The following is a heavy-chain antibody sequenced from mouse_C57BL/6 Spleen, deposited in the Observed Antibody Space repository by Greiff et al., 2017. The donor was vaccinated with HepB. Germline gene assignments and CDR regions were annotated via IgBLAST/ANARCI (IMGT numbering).Heavy chain of an antibody. CDR3: AHFITTVVATDY. Sequence: EVKLLESGAELVKPGASVKLSCTASGFNIKDYYMHWVKQRTEQGLEWIGRIDPEDGETKYAPKFQGKATITADTSSNTAYLQLSSLTSEDTAVYYCAHFITTVVATDYWGQGTTLTVSS. V-gene: IGHV14-2*01. CDR2: IDPEDGET. J-gene: IGHJ2*01. D-gene: IGHD1-1*01. CDR1: GFNIKDYY.